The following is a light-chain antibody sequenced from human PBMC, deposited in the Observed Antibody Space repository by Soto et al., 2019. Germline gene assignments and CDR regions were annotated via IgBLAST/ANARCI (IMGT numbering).Light chain of an antibody. Sequence: QSALTQPASVSGSPGQSITISCTGTSSDVGGYKYVSWYQQHPGKVPKLMIYEVSNRPSGVSNRFSGSKSANTASLTISGLQAEDEAEYFCATWDDNLSGVVFGGGTKVTVL. CDR2: EVS. CDR1: SSDVGGYKY. J-gene: IGLJ2*01. V-gene: IGLV2-14*01. CDR3: ATWDDNLSGVV.